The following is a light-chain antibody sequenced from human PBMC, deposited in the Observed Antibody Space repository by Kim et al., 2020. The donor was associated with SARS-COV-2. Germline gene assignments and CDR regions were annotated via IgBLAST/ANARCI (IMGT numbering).Light chain of an antibody. Sequence: SSELTQDPAVSVALGHTVRITCQGDSLRRDYASWYQQKPGQAPLLVIYGKDNRPSGIPDRFSGSNSGNTASLTITGAQAEDEADYYCNSRDTSGYRVVFG. CDR1: SLRRDY. CDR2: GKD. V-gene: IGLV3-19*01. CDR3: NSRDTSGYRVV. J-gene: IGLJ2*01.